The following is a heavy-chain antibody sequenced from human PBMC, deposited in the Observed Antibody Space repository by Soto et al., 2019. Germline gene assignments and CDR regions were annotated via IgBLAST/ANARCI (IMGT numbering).Heavy chain of an antibody. J-gene: IGHJ6*03. Sequence: EASVKVSCKASGYTFTSYAMHWVRQAPGQRLEWMGWINAGNGNTKYSQKFQGRVTITRDTSASTAYMELSSLRSEDTAVYYCACSSTGPDYYYMDVRGKGTTVTVSS. CDR1: GYTFTSYA. D-gene: IGHD2-2*01. CDR2: INAGNGNT. CDR3: ACSSTGPDYYYMDV. V-gene: IGHV1-3*01.